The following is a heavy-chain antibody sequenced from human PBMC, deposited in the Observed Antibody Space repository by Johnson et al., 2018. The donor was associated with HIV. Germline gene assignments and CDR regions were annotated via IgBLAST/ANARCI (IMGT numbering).Heavy chain of an antibody. V-gene: IGHV3-74*03. Sequence: EQLEESGGGLVQPGGSLRLSCAASGLTFSNYWMVWVRQVPGKRPVWVARIYNDGSRTTYADSVRGRFTISRDNAKYTVDLQMNSLRAEDTALYYCAREGGYCTDGVCYFAFDIWGQGTMVTVSS. CDR1: GLTFSNYW. CDR3: AREGGYCTDGVCYFAFDI. CDR2: IYNDGSRT. J-gene: IGHJ3*02. D-gene: IGHD2-8*01.